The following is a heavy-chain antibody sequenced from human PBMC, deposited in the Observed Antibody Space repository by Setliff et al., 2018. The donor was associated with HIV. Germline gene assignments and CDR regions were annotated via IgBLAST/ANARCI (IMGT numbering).Heavy chain of an antibody. CDR1: GGSISSSSYY. V-gene: IGHV4-39*01. Sequence: PSETLSLTCTVSGGSISSSSYYWGWIRQPPGKGLEWIGSIYYSGSTYYNPSLKSRVTISVDTSKNQFSLKLSSVTAADTAVYYCARHVLDSNWYGEYAYWGQGTLVTVSS. CDR2: IYYSGST. J-gene: IGHJ4*02. CDR3: ARHVLDSNWYGEYAY. D-gene: IGHD6-13*01.